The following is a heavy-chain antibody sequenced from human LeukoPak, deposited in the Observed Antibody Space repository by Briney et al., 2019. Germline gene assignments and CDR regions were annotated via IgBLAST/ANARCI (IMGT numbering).Heavy chain of an antibody. Sequence: PGGSLRLSCAASGFTFSSYWMHWVRQAPGKGLVWVSRINSDGSSTSYADSVKGRFTISRDNAKNTLYLQMNSLRAEDTAVYYCARRVNYGFAFDIWGQGTLVTVSS. CDR3: ARRVNYGFAFDI. D-gene: IGHD1-7*01. CDR2: INSDGSST. V-gene: IGHV3-74*01. J-gene: IGHJ3*02. CDR1: GFTFSSYW.